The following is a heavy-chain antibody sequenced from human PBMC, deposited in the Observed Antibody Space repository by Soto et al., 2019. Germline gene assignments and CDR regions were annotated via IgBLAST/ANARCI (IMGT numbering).Heavy chain of an antibody. V-gene: IGHV1-3*01. Sequence: ASVKVSCKASGYTFTNNAIHWVRQAPGQRLERMGWINAANGNTKYSQKFQGRVTITRDTSASTAYMELSSLRSEDTAVYYCARDQGLCSGGSCWGYFDYWGQGTLVTVSS. D-gene: IGHD2-15*01. CDR3: ARDQGLCSGGSCWGYFDY. CDR2: INAANGNT. J-gene: IGHJ4*02. CDR1: GYTFTNNA.